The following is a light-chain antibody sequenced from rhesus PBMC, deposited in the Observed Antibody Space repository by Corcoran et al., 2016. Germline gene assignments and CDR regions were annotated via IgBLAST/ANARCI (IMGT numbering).Light chain of an antibody. CDR2: KAS. CDR3: QQHDSAPRT. V-gene: IGKV1-21*01. Sequence: DIQMTQSPSSLSASVGDRVTITCRASQAISIWLAWYQQKPGKATKLLIYKASTLQPGVPSRFSGSGAGTEFTLTIRSLQPEDFATYYCQQHDSAPRTFGQGTKVEIK. CDR1: QAISIW. J-gene: IGKJ1*01.